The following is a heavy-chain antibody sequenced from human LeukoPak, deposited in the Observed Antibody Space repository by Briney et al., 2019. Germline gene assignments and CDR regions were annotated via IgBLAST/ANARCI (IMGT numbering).Heavy chain of an antibody. CDR2: IITIFGTA. CDR1: GGTFSSYA. CDR3: AGYCSSTSCPIDY. J-gene: IGHJ4*02. V-gene: IGHV1-69*13. D-gene: IGHD2-2*01. Sequence: SVKVSCKASGGTFSSYAISWVRQAPGQGLEWMGGIITIFGTANYAHKFQGRVTITADESTSTAYMELSSLRSEDTAVYYCAGYCSSTSCPIDYWGQGTLVTVSS.